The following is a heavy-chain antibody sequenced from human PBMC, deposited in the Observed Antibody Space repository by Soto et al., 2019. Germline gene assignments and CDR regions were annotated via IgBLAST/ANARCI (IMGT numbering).Heavy chain of an antibody. J-gene: IGHJ6*02. CDR3: AGRITMVRGPYYYYGMDV. D-gene: IGHD3-10*01. CDR1: GFTFSSHG. CDR2: ISSTSSTK. V-gene: IGHV3-48*01. Sequence: GGSLRLSCAASGFTFSSHGMIWVRQAPGKGLEWVSYISSTSSTKSYADSVKGRFTISRDNAKNSLYLQMNSLRGEDTAVYYCAGRITMVRGPYYYYGMDVWGQGTTVTVSS.